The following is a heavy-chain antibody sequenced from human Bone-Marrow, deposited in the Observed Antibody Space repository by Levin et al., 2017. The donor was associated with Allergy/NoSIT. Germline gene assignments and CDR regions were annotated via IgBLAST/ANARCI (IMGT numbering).Heavy chain of an antibody. CDR2: ISKTGST. CDR1: GASISSHF. D-gene: IGHD1-26*01. J-gene: IGHJ3*02. V-gene: IGHV4-59*11. Sequence: SETLSLTCTVSGASISSHFWSWVRQPPGKGLEWIGYISKTGSTNSNPSLKSRVTISVDTSKNQFSLTLSSVTAADTALYYCARDLPGSYYTFDIWGQGTMVTVSS. CDR3: ARDLPGSYYTFDI.